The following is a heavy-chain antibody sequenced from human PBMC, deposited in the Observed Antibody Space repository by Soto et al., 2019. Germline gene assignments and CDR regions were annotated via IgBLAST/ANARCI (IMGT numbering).Heavy chain of an antibody. CDR3: AREYCSGGSGYDPACYYYGMDV. CDR1: GFTFSSYS. CDR2: ISSSSSYI. J-gene: IGHJ6*02. V-gene: IGHV3-21*01. Sequence: EVQLVESGGGLVKPGGSLRLSCAASGFTFSSYSMNWVRQAPGKGLEWVSSISSSSSYIYYADSVKGRFTISRDNAKNSLYLPMNSLRADDTAVYYCAREYCSGGSGYDPACYYYGMDVWGQGNTVTVSS. D-gene: IGHD2-15*01.